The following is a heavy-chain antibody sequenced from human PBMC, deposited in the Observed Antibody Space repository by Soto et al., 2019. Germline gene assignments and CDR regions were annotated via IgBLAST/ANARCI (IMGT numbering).Heavy chain of an antibody. CDR1: GFTFSNYA. Sequence: LRLSCAGSGFTFSNYAMTWVRQAPGKGLEWVSTTRSNGEYTYYADSVKGRFTVSRDNSQNALFLEMSSLRAEDTAVYYCAKESMIVAVSRPPVKGMGVWGQGTTVTVSS. CDR3: AKESMIVAVSRPPVKGMGV. V-gene: IGHV3-23*01. J-gene: IGHJ6*02. CDR2: TRSNGEYT. D-gene: IGHD2-2*01.